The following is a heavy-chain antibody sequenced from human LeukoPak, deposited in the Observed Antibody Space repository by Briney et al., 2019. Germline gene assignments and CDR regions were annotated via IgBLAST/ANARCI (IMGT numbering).Heavy chain of an antibody. CDR2: INHSGST. J-gene: IGHJ4*02. D-gene: IGHD5-12*01. CDR3: ARVGYSGYDHFDY. Sequence: SETLSLTCAVYGGSFSGYYWSWIRQPPGKGLEWIGEINHSGSTNYNPSLKSRVTITVDTSKNQFSLKLSSVTAADTAVYCCARVGYSGYDHFDYWGQGTLVTVSS. V-gene: IGHV4-34*01. CDR1: GGSFSGYY.